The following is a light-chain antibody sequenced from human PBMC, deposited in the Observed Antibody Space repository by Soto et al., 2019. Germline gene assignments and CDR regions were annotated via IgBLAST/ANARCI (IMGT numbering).Light chain of an antibody. Sequence: QSVLTQPPSVSGAPGQRVTISCTESSSNIGAGYDVHWYQQLPGTAPKLLIYGNSNRPSGVPDRFSGSKSGTSASLAITGLQAEDEAGPCCQSHGSSLSRGVFGGGTKLTLL. J-gene: IGLJ3*02. CDR1: SSNIGAGYD. V-gene: IGLV1-40*01. CDR3: QSHGSSLSRGV. CDR2: GNS.